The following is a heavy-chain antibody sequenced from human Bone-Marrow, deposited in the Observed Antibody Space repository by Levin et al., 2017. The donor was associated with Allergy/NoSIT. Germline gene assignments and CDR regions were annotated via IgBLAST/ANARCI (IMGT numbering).Heavy chain of an antibody. Sequence: ASVKVSCKASGYTFTNYAMNWVRQAPGQGLEWMGWISTNTGNPTYAQDFTGRFVFSLDTSVSTAYLQISSLKAEDTAIYYCARDSCTNCYQVWFDPWGQGTLVTVSS. V-gene: IGHV7-4-1*02. J-gene: IGHJ5*02. CDR3: ARDSCTNCYQVWFDP. CDR2: ISTNTGNP. CDR1: GYTFTNYA. D-gene: IGHD2-2*01.